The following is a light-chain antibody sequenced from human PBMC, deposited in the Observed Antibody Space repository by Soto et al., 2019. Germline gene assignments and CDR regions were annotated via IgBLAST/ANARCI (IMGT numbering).Light chain of an antibody. J-gene: IGLJ2*01. Sequence: QSALTQPASVSGSPGQSITISCTGTSSDVGGYNSVSWYQHHPGKAPKLMIYEVSNRPSGVSNRFSGSKSGNTASLIISGLQAEDEADYYCSSYTSVTIVVFGGGTKLTVL. V-gene: IGLV2-14*01. CDR1: SSDVGGYNS. CDR3: SSYTSVTIVV. CDR2: EVS.